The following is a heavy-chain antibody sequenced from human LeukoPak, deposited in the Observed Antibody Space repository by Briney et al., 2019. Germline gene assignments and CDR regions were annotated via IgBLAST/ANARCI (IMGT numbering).Heavy chain of an antibody. CDR1: GGSISSSSYY. V-gene: IGHV4-39*01. D-gene: IGHD3-10*01. CDR3: ASLTMVNRSKTILGRWAKSDY. J-gene: IGHJ4*02. CDR2: IYYSGST. Sequence: SETLSLTCTVSGGSISSSSYYWGWIRQPPGKGLEWIGSIYYSGSTYYNPSLKSRVTISVDTSKNQFSLKLSSVTAADTAVYYCASLTMVNRSKTILGRWAKSDYWGQGTLVTVSS.